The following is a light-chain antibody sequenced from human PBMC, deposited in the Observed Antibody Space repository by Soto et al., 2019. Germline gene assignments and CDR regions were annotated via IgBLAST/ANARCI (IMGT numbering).Light chain of an antibody. CDR1: QGIRND. V-gene: IGKV1-6*01. Sequence: AIQMTQSPSSLSASVGDRVTITCRASQGIRNDLGWYQQKPGKAPKLLIYGASSLQSGVPSRFSGSGSGTDFTLTVSSLQPEDFATYYCLRDYNYPRTFGQGTKVEIK. J-gene: IGKJ1*01. CDR3: LRDYNYPRT. CDR2: GAS.